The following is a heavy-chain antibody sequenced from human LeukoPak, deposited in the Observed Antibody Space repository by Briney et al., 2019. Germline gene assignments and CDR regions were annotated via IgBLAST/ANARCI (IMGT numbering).Heavy chain of an antibody. CDR3: AKVREYYYDSSPIDY. J-gene: IGHJ4*02. CDR2: ISYDEKNK. D-gene: IGHD3-22*01. CDR1: GFTFSNYG. Sequence: PGGSLRLSCAASGFTFSNYGMHWVRQAPGKGLEWVAVISYDEKNKYYADSVKGRFTISRDNSKNTLYLEMNSLRAEDTAVYYCAKVREYYYDSSPIDYWGQGTLVTVSS. V-gene: IGHV3-30*18.